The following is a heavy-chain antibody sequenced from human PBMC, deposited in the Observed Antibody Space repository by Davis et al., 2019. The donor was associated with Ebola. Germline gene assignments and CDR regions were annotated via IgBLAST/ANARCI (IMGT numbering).Heavy chain of an antibody. J-gene: IGHJ3*02. Sequence: ASVKVSCKASGYTFTSYDINWVRQATGQGLEWMGWMNPNSGNTGYAQKFQGRVTITADKSTSTAYMELSSLRSEDTAVYYCARAATVVTDAFDIWGQGTMVTVSS. CDR1: GYTFTSYD. D-gene: IGHD4-23*01. V-gene: IGHV1-8*01. CDR2: MNPNSGNT. CDR3: ARAATVVTDAFDI.